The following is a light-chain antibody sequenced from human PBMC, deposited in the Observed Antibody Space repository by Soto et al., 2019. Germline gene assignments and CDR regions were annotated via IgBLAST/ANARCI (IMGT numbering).Light chain of an antibody. V-gene: IGKV1-5*01. CDR1: QSLGIW. CDR2: DAS. Sequence: DIQMTQSPSTLSASVGDRVTITCRASQSLGIWLAWHQQKPGKAPKLLIYDASTLKSGVPSRFSGSGSGTKFTLTISSLQPEDFATYYCQQSYSTPWTFGQGTKVEIK. CDR3: QQSYSTPWT. J-gene: IGKJ1*01.